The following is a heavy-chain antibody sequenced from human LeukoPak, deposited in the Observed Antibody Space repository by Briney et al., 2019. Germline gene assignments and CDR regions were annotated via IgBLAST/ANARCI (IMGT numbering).Heavy chain of an antibody. CDR3: ARVSLAVIHYYYYGMDV. J-gene: IGHJ6*04. CDR1: GGSFSGYY. CDR2: INHSGST. D-gene: IGHD6-19*01. V-gene: IGHV4-34*01. Sequence: SETLSLTCAVYGGSFSGYYWSWIRQPPGKGLEWIGEINHSGSTNYNPSLKSRVTISVDTSKNQFSLKLNSVTAADTAVYYCARVSLAVIHYYYYGMDVWGKGTTVTVSS.